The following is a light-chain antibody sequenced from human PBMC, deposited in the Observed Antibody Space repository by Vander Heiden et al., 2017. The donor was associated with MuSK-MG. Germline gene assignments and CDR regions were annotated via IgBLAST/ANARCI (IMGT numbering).Light chain of an antibody. CDR3: QVWDSDSDHPV. CDR2: DDN. V-gene: IGLV3-21*04. CDR1: NIGGKS. J-gene: IGLJ1*01. Sequence: SYVLPQPPSVSVAPGETARITCGGDNIGGKSVHWYQQKPGQAPVLVIDDDNERPSGIPERVSGSNSGDTATLTISRVDAGDEADDYCQVWDSDSDHPVFGAGTKVTAL.